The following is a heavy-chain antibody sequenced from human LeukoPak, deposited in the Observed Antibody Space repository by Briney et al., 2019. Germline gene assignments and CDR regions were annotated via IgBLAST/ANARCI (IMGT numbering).Heavy chain of an antibody. CDR3: ARVFVVVVAATHYGMDV. Sequence: KTGGSLRLSCAASGFTFSSYSMNWVRQAPGKGLEWVSSISSSSSYIYYADSVKGRFTISSDNAKNSLYLQMNSLRAEDTAVYYCARVFVVVVAATHYGMDVWGQGTTVTVSS. J-gene: IGHJ6*02. V-gene: IGHV3-21*01. CDR1: GFTFSSYS. D-gene: IGHD2-15*01. CDR2: ISSSSSYI.